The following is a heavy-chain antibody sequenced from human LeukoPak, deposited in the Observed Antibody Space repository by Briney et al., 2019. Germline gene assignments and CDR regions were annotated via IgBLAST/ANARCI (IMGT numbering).Heavy chain of an antibody. V-gene: IGHV1-46*01. J-gene: IGHJ4*02. CDR1: GFTFTSHY. Sequence: ASVKVSCKASGFTFTSHYMHWVRQAPGQGLEWMGIINPSGGSTSVQKFQGRVTMTRDTSTSTVYMEMSSLRSEDTAVYYCARDQDGYVDFWGQGTLSPSPQ. CDR2: INPSGGST. CDR3: ARDQDGYVDF. D-gene: IGHD5-24*01.